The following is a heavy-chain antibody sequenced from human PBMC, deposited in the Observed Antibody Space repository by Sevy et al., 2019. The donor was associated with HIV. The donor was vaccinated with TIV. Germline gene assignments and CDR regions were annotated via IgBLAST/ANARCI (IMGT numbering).Heavy chain of an antibody. CDR1: GFTFSSYD. Sequence: GGSLRLSCTASGFTFSSYDMNWVRQAPGKGLEWVSKISSSGSSIYYADSVKGRFTISRDNDKNSLNLQMNSLRAEDTAVYYCTRNGGAFDNGFDPGGQGTLVTVSS. D-gene: IGHD2-8*01. V-gene: IGHV3-48*03. CDR3: TRNGGAFDNGFDP. CDR2: ISSSGSSI. J-gene: IGHJ5*02.